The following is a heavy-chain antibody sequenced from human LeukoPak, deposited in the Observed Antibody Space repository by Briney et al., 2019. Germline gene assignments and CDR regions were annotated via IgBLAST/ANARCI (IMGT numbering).Heavy chain of an antibody. V-gene: IGHV3-23*01. Sequence: GGSLRLSCLTSGFTLSTNAMSWVRQAPGKGLEWISGISGSGASTYYADSVKGRFTISRDDPRNTLYLQMNSLRAEDTAVYYCAEPEGGYYDIRPDWGQGTLVTVSS. CDR1: GFTLSTNA. CDR2: ISGSGAST. J-gene: IGHJ4*02. D-gene: IGHD3-22*01. CDR3: AEPEGGYYDIRPD.